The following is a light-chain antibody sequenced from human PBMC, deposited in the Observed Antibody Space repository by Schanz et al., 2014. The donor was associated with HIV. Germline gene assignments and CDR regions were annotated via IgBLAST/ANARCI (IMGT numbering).Light chain of an antibody. Sequence: QSVLTQPPSVSGAPGQRVTISCTGSSSNIGAGYDVHWYQQLPGTAPKLLIYDNYNRPSGVPDRFSGSKSGTSASLAISGLQSEDEADYYCAAWDDSLNGVVFGGGTKLTVL. CDR1: SSNIGAGYD. V-gene: IGLV1-40*01. CDR2: DNY. J-gene: IGLJ3*02. CDR3: AAWDDSLNGVV.